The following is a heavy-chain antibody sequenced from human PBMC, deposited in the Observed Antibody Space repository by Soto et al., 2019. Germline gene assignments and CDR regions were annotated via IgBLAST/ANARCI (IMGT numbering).Heavy chain of an antibody. J-gene: IGHJ4*02. CDR1: GFTFSSYA. Sequence: GESLKISCAASGFTFSSYAMHWVRQAPGKGLEWVAVISYDGSNKYYADSVKGRFTISRDNSKNTLYLQMNSLRAEDTAVYYCARDRSPFRGSWSLDYWGQGTLVTVSS. D-gene: IGHD6-13*01. CDR3: ARDRSPFRGSWSLDY. CDR2: ISYDGSNK. V-gene: IGHV3-30-3*01.